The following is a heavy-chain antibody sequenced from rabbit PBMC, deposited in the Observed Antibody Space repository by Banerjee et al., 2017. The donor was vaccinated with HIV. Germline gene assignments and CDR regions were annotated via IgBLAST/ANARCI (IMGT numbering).Heavy chain of an antibody. CDR3: ARGGAYITSGGYYFPYYFTL. D-gene: IGHD1-1*01. V-gene: IGHV1S45*01. J-gene: IGHJ4*01. CDR1: GFTLSSYW. Sequence: QQQLEESGGDLVKPEGSLTLTCTASGFTLSSYWICWVRQAPGKGLEWIACIYAGSSGSTDYASWAKGRFTISKTSSTTVTLQMASLTAADTATYFCARGGAYITSGGYYFPYYFTLWGPGTLVTV. CDR2: IYAGSSGST.